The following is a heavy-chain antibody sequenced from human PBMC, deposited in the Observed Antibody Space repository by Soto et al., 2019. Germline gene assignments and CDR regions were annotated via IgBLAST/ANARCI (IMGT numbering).Heavy chain of an antibody. CDR3: ARDSSDDYSNCWFDP. CDR2: IWYDGSNK. D-gene: IGHD4-4*01. CDR1: GFTFSSYG. V-gene: IGHV3-33*01. J-gene: IGHJ5*02. Sequence: PGGSLRLSCAASGFTFSSYGMHWVRQAPGKGLEWVAVIWYDGSNKYYADSVKGRFTISRDNSKNTLYLQMNSLRAEDTAVYYCARDSSDDYSNCWFDPWGQGTLVTVSS.